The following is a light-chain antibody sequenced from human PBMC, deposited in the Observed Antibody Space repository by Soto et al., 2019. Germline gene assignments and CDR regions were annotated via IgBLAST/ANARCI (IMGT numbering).Light chain of an antibody. J-gene: IGKJ2*01. CDR1: QDISNY. Sequence: DIQMTQSPSSLSASVGDRVTITCQASQDISNYLNWYQQKPGKAPKLLIYDASNLETGVPSRFSGSGSGTDFTFTISSLQPDDIATYYCQQYDIGCTFGQGTKLEIK. V-gene: IGKV1-33*01. CDR3: QQYDIGCT. CDR2: DAS.